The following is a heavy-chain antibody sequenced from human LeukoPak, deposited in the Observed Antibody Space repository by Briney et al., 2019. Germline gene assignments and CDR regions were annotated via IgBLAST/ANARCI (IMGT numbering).Heavy chain of an antibody. Sequence: GRSLRLSCAASGFTFDDYAMHWVRQAPGKGLEWVSGISWNSGSIGYADSVKGRFTISRDNAKNSLYLQMNSLRAEDTAVYYCARPQCGFNIWGQGTMVTVSS. CDR1: GFTFDDYA. CDR3: ARPQCGFNI. J-gene: IGHJ3*02. CDR2: ISWNSGSI. V-gene: IGHV3-9*01. D-gene: IGHD6-19*01.